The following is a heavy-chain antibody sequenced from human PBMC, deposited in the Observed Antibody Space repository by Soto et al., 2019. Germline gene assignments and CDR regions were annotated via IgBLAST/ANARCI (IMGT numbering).Heavy chain of an antibody. CDR1: GFTFSSYS. CDR3: ARDRSNWNSYSDGGFDY. J-gene: IGHJ4*02. V-gene: IGHV3-21*01. Sequence: GGSLRLSCAASGFTFSSYSMNWVRQAPGKGLEWVSSISSSSSYIYYADSVKGRFTISRDNAKNSRYLQMNSLRAEDTAVYYCARDRSNWNSYSDGGFDYWGQGTLVTVSS. CDR2: ISSSSSYI. D-gene: IGHD1-7*01.